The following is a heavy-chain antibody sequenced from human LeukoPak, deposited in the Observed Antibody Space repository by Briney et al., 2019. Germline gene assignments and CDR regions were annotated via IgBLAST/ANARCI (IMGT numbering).Heavy chain of an antibody. V-gene: IGHV3-21*01. CDR3: TRDSYCSGGSCYSDY. D-gene: IGHD2-15*01. Sequence: PGGSLRLSCAASGFTFSSYSMNWVRQAPGKGLEWVSSISSSSSHIYYADSVKGRFTISRDNAKNSLYLQMNSLRAEDTAVYYCTRDSYCSGGSCYSDYWGQGTLVTVSS. CDR1: GFTFSSYS. J-gene: IGHJ4*02. CDR2: ISSSSSHI.